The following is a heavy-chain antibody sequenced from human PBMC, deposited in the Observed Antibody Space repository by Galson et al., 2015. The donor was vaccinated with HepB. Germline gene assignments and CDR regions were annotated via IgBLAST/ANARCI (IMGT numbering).Heavy chain of an antibody. Sequence: SVKVSCKASGFTFTSSAVQWVRQARGQRLEWIGWIVVGSGNTNYAQKFQERVTITRDMSTSTAYMELSSLRSKDTAVYYCAADRSGSYLRFDPWGQGTLVTVSS. J-gene: IGHJ5*02. CDR3: AADRSGSYLRFDP. V-gene: IGHV1-58*01. CDR1: GFTFTSSA. D-gene: IGHD1-26*01. CDR2: IVVGSGNT.